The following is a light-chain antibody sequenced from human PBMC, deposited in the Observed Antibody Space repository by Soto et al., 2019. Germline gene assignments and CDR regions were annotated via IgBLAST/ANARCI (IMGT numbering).Light chain of an antibody. Sequence: QSVLTQSSSASASLGSSVKLTCTLSSGHSSYIIAWHQQQPGKAPRYLMKLEGSGSYNKGSGVPDRFSGSSSGADRYLTISNLQFEDEADYYCETWDSKAYVFGTGTQLTVL. V-gene: IGLV4-60*02. CDR2: LEGSGSY. CDR1: SGHSSYI. J-gene: IGLJ1*01. CDR3: ETWDSKAYV.